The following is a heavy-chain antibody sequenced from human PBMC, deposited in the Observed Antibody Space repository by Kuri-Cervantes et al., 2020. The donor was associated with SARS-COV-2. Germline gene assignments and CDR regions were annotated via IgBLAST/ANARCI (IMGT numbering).Heavy chain of an antibody. D-gene: IGHD6-13*01. Sequence: ASVKVSCKASGYTFTDYYMHWVRQAPGQGLEWMGWINPNNGATDNAQKFQGRVTMTLDTSISTAYMELSRLRSDDTAVYYCARDTRAPPIAASGEPFDYWGQGTLVTVSS. J-gene: IGHJ4*02. CDR1: GYTFTDYY. V-gene: IGHV1-2*02. CDR2: INPNNGAT. CDR3: ARDTRAPPIAASGEPFDY.